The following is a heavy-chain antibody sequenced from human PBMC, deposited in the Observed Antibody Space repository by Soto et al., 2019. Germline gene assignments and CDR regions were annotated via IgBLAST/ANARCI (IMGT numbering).Heavy chain of an antibody. J-gene: IGHJ4*02. D-gene: IGHD6-13*01. CDR3: ARDGRRNRSGIAAALY. Sequence: LRLSCAASGFTFSSYAMHWVRQAPGKGLEWVAVISYDGSNKYYADSVKGRFTISRDNSKNTLYLQMNSLRAEDTAVYYCARDGRRNRSGIAAALYWGQGTLVTVSS. CDR2: ISYDGSNK. CDR1: GFTFSSYA. V-gene: IGHV3-30-3*01.